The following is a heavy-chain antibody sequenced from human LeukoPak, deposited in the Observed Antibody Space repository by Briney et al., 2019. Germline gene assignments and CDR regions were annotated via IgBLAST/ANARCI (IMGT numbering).Heavy chain of an antibody. Sequence: SETLSLTCTVSGGSISSGDYYWRWIRQPPGKGLEWIGYIYYSGSTYYNPSLKSRVTISVDTSKNQFSLKLSSVTAADTAVYYCASEASQYYYDSSGYYWGQGTLVTVSS. J-gene: IGHJ4*02. D-gene: IGHD3-22*01. CDR2: IYYSGST. CDR3: ASEASQYYYDSSGYY. V-gene: IGHV4-30-4*08. CDR1: GGSISSGDYY.